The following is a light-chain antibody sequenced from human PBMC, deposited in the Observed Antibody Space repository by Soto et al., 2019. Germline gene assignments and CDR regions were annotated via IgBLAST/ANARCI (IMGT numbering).Light chain of an antibody. CDR1: QTIDTY. J-gene: IGKJ1*01. CDR2: AAT. Sequence: DIQLTQSPSSLSASVGDRITITCRASQTIDTYLNWYQHKPGTAPKVLIYAATYLQDGVPSRFSGTGSGADFTLTISSLQPEDFATYYCQQNFNSHRTFGQGTKVDIK. CDR3: QQNFNSHRT. V-gene: IGKV1-39*01.